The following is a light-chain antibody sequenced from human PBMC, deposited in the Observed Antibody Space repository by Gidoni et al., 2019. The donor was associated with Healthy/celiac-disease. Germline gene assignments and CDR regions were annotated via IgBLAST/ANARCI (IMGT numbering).Light chain of an antibody. Sequence: DIQMTQSPSSLSASVGDRVTITCRASQSISTYLNWYQQKPGMAPNLLIYAASSLQSGVPSRFSGSGSGTDFTLTISSLQPEDPATYYCQQSYSSPRTFGQXTKLEIK. CDR3: QQSYSSPRT. J-gene: IGKJ2*01. V-gene: IGKV1-39*01. CDR2: AAS. CDR1: QSISTY.